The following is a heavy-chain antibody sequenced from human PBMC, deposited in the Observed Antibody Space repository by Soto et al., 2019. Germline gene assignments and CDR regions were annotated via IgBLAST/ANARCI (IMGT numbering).Heavy chain of an antibody. CDR2: IYPADSDT. CDR1: GYSFPSYW. CDR3: AKTTAYYYYGLDV. J-gene: IGHJ6*02. Sequence: PGESLKISCKGSGYSFPSYWIGWVRQMPGKGLEWMGIIYPADSDTRYSPSFQGQVTISADKSISTAYLQWSSLTASDTAMYYCAKTTAYYYYGLDVWGQGTSVTVSS. D-gene: IGHD4-17*01. V-gene: IGHV5-51*01.